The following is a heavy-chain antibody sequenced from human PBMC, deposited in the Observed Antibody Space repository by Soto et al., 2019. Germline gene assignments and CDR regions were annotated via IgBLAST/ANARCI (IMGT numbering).Heavy chain of an antibody. V-gene: IGHV3-7*01. CDR1: GFTFISYW. Sequence: EVQLVESGGGLVQPGGSLRLSCVAPGFTFISYWISGSRQAPGKGREGGANIKQDGSEKYYVDSVKDRFTISRDNAKNSLYLQMNSLRAEDSAVYYCARVYPGSGWPYHYYGMDVWGQGTTVTVSS. CDR2: IKQDGSEK. J-gene: IGHJ6*02. D-gene: IGHD6-19*01. CDR3: ARVYPGSGWPYHYYGMDV.